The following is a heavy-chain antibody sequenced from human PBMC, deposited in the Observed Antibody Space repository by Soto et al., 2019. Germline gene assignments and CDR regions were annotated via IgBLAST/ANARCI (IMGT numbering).Heavy chain of an antibody. CDR1: GGSISSGDYY. V-gene: IGHV4-30-4*01. J-gene: IGHJ4*02. Sequence: SETLSLTCTVSGGSISSGDYYWSWIRQPPGKGLEWIGYIYYSGSTYYNPSLKSRVTISVDTSKNQFSLKLSSVTAADTAVYYCAREPVDIVATTPVYFDYWGQGTLVTVPS. CDR2: IYYSGST. D-gene: IGHD5-12*01. CDR3: AREPVDIVATTPVYFDY.